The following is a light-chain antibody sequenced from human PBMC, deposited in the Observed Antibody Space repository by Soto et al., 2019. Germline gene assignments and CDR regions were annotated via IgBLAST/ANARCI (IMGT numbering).Light chain of an antibody. CDR3: SSYTRGNSWV. CDR2: DVS. J-gene: IGLJ3*02. CDR1: SSDVGSSNY. Sequence: QPVLTQPASVSGSPGQSITISCTGTSSDVGSSNYVSWYQHHPGKAPQLIIFDVSDRPSGVSHRFSGSKSGNTASLIISGLLAEDEAYYYCSSYTRGNSWVFGGGTKVTVL. V-gene: IGLV2-14*03.